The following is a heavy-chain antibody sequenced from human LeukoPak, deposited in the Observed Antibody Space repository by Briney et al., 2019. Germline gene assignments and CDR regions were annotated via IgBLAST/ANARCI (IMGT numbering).Heavy chain of an antibody. J-gene: IGHJ4*02. D-gene: IGHD2-15*01. CDR2: IKSKNDGGTT. Sequence: GGSLRLSCAATGLTFSNAYMSWVRQAPGKGLEWVGRIKSKNDGGTTDYAAPVKGRFTISGDDSKNTLYLQMNSLKTEDTAVYYCTTVGVDFDYWGQGTLVTVSS. CDR3: TTVGVDFDY. V-gene: IGHV3-15*01. CDR1: GLTFSNAY.